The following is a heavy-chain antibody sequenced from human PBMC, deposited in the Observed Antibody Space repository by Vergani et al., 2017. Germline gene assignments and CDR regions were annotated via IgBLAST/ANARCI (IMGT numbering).Heavy chain of an antibody. Sequence: DVQLVESGGGLVQPGRSLRLSCTASGFTFGDYAMSWVRQAPGKGLEWVGFIRSKAYGGTTEYAASVKGRFTISRDDSKSIAYLQMNSLKTEDTAVYYCSSYYYDSSGYFSNVDYWGQGTLVTVSS. D-gene: IGHD3-22*01. J-gene: IGHJ4*02. V-gene: IGHV3-49*04. CDR1: GFTFGDYA. CDR2: IRSKAYGGTT. CDR3: SSYYYDSSGYFSNVDY.